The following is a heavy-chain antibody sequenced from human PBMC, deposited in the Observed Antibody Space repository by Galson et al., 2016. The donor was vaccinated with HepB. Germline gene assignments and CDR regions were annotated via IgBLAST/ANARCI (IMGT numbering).Heavy chain of an antibody. V-gene: IGHV3-23*01. D-gene: IGHD3-10*01. J-gene: IGHJ4*02. Sequence: SLRLSCAASGFTFSSNPMSWVRQAPGKGLEWVSSITTNGRTNFAASSKGRFTLSRDNYKNSLSLQLTSLRVEDTAIYYCAKEIDNSGIGRFHSWGQGTLVTVSS. CDR2: ITTNGRT. CDR1: GFTFSSNP. CDR3: AKEIDNSGIGRFHS.